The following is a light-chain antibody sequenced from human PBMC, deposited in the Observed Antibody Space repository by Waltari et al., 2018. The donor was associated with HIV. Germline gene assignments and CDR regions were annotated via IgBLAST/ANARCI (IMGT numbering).Light chain of an antibody. CDR2: DDS. CDR1: RSGYKS. V-gene: IGLV3-21*02. CDR3: QVWDSSSHHYV. Sequence: SYVLTQPPSVSVAPGQTARITCGGDRSGYKSVHWYQQKPGQAPVLVVYDDSDRPSGIPERLSGSNSGNTATLTISRVEGGDEADYFCQVWDSSSHHYVFGTGTKVTVL. J-gene: IGLJ1*01.